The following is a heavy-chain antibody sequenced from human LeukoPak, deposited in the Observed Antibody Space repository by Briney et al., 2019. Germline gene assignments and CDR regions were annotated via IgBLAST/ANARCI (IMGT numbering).Heavy chain of an antibody. CDR1: GGSVSNFY. CDR3: VRGRDGYNP. Sequence: SETLSLTCTVSGGSVSNFYWSWIRQPPGKGLEWIGYIHYSESANYNSSLKSRVTISVDTSKNQFSLKVRSVTAEDTAVYYCVRGRDGYNPWGQGTMVTVSS. CDR2: IHYSESA. V-gene: IGHV4-59*02. J-gene: IGHJ3*01. D-gene: IGHD5-24*01.